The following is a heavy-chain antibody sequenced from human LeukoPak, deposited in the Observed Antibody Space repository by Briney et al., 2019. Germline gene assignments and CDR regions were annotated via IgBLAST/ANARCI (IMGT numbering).Heavy chain of an antibody. Sequence: SETLSLTCTVSGYSISSGYYWGWIRQPPGKGLEWIGSIYHSGSTYYNPSLKSRVTISVDTSKNQFSLKLSSVTAADTAVYYCAREGDIAFPWGQGTLVTVSS. V-gene: IGHV4-38-2*02. CDR1: GYSISSGYY. CDR2: IYHSGST. CDR3: AREGDIAFP. D-gene: IGHD2-15*01. J-gene: IGHJ5*02.